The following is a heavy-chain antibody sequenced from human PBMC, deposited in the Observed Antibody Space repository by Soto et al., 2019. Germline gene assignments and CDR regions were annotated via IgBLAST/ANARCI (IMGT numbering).Heavy chain of an antibody. Sequence: QVQLVQSGAEVKKPGSSVKVSCKASGGTFSSYAISWVRQAPGQGLEWMGGIIPISGTANYAQKFQGRVTITADESTSTGYMELNRLGTEDAAVYYCARSHGSSTSVESYYYSYYGMDDWGQGTTVTVSS. CDR1: GGTFSSYA. CDR2: IIPISGTA. CDR3: ARSHGSSTSVESYYYSYYGMDD. J-gene: IGHJ6*02. D-gene: IGHD2-2*01. V-gene: IGHV1-69*01.